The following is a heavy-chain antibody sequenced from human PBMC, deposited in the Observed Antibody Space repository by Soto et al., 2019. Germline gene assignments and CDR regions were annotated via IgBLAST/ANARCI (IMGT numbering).Heavy chain of an antibody. J-gene: IGHJ4*02. CDR3: ARVRVIRGVIPSHFGL. CDR1: GGTFNSYG. CDR2: IIPLYGTV. V-gene: IGHV1-69*06. Sequence: QAHLAQSGAEVKKPGSSVTVSCKASGGTFNSYGISWVRQAPGQGLDWMGVIIPLYGTVNYAQKFQGRVSITADKSTSTAYMDLNSLISDDTAVYYCARVRVIRGVIPSHFGLWGQGTQVTVFS. D-gene: IGHD3-10*01.